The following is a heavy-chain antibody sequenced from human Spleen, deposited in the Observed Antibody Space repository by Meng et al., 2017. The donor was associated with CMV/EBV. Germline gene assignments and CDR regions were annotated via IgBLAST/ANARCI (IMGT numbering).Heavy chain of an antibody. V-gene: IGHV3-48*03. Sequence: GWSLRLSCASSVFTFSSYEMNWVRQAPGKGLEWVSYISSSGKTIYYADSVKGRFTMSRNNAKNSLYLQMNSLRAEDTADYYCARLPADYFYYGMDVWGQGTTVTVSS. CDR1: VFTFSSYE. CDR3: ARLPADYFYYGMDV. J-gene: IGHJ6*02. CDR2: ISSSGKTI. D-gene: IGHD1-14*01.